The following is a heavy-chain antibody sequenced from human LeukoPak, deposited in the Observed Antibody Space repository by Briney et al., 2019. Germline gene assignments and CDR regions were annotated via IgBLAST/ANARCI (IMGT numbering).Heavy chain of an antibody. Sequence: SETLSLICTISGGSIISYYWSWIRQPAGEGLEWIGRIYTSGSTNYNASLQSPVSMSVDTSKNQFSLKLSSVTAADTAVFYCARENSGSYREFDYWGQGTLVTVSS. CDR2: IYTSGST. D-gene: IGHD1-26*01. J-gene: IGHJ4*02. CDR1: GGSIISYY. CDR3: ARENSGSYREFDY. V-gene: IGHV4-4*07.